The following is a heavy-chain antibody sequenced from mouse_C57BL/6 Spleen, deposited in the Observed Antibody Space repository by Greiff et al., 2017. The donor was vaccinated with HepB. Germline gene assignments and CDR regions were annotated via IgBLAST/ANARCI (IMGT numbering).Heavy chain of an antibody. D-gene: IGHD2-12*01. V-gene: IGHV2-9-1*01. CDR3: ARNSGSYSTGAMDY. CDR2: IWTGGGT. J-gene: IGHJ4*01. Sequence: VQVVESGPGLVAPSQSLSITCTVSGFSLTSYAISWVRQPPGKGLEWLGVIWTGGGTNYNSALKSRLSISKDNSKSQVFLKMNSLQTDDTARYYCARNSGSYSTGAMDYWGQGTSVTVSS. CDR1: GFSLTSYA.